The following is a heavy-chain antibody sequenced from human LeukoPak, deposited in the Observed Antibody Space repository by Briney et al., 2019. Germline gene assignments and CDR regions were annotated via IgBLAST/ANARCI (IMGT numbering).Heavy chain of an antibody. CDR1: GGSISSSNW. CDR2: IYHSGST. V-gene: IGHV4-4*02. CDR3: ARDLTGDDAFDI. Sequence: SETLSLTCAVSGGSISSSNWWSWVRQPPGKGLEWIGEIYHSGSTNYNPSLKSRVTISVDTSKNQFSLKLSSVTAADTAVYYCARDLTGDDAFDIWGQGTMVTVSS. J-gene: IGHJ3*02. D-gene: IGHD7-27*01.